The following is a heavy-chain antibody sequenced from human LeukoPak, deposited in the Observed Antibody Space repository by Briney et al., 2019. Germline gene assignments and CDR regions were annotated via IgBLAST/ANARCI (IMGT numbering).Heavy chain of an antibody. CDR1: GFTFSRYW. CDR3: ARDQVLAMIGVLQGAFDI. Sequence: GGSLRLSCAASGFTFSRYWMSWVRQAHGKGLEWVANIKEDGSEKYYVDSVKGRFTISRDNAKKSLYLQMNSLRAEDTAVYYCARDQVLAMIGVLQGAFDIWGQGTMVTVSS. D-gene: IGHD3-22*01. CDR2: IKEDGSEK. J-gene: IGHJ3*02. V-gene: IGHV3-7*01.